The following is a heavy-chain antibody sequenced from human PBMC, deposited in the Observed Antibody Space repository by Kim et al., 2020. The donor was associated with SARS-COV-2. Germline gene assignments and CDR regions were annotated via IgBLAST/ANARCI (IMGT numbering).Heavy chain of an antibody. D-gene: IGHD1-26*01. CDR3: ARALRAVDNWFDP. Sequence: SETLSLTCTVSGGSISSSSNYYWGWIRQPPGKGLEWIGSIYYNGETYYNPSLKSRVTISVDTSKNRFSLKLSSVTAADTAVYFCARALRAVDNWFDPWGQGIVVTVST. CDR2: IYYNGET. CDR1: GGSISSSSNYY. V-gene: IGHV4-39*07. J-gene: IGHJ5*02.